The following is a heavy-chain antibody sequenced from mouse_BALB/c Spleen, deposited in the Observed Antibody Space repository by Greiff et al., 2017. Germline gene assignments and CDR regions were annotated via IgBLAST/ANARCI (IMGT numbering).Heavy chain of an antibody. J-gene: IGHJ1*01. D-gene: IGHD1-2*01. CDR3: ASLSLLRPHWYFDV. CDR1: GYSITSGYY. V-gene: IGHV3-6*02. Sequence: ESGPGLVKPSQSLSLTCSVTGYSITSGYYWNWIRQFPGNKLEWMGYISYDGSNNYNPSLKNRISITRDTSKNQFFLKLNSVTTEDTATYYCASLSLLRPHWYFDVWGAGTTVTVSS. CDR2: ISYDGSN.